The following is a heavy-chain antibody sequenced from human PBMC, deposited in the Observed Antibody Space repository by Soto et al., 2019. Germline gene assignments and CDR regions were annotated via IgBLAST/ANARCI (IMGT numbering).Heavy chain of an antibody. J-gene: IGHJ4*02. D-gene: IGHD1-26*01. Sequence: GGSLRLSCAASEFTFSSYAMSWVRQAPGKGLEWVSGISGSGGSTYYADSVKGRFTISRDNSKNTLYLQMNSLRAEDTAVYYCATYIVGATIYWGQGTLVTVSS. V-gene: IGHV3-23*01. CDR1: EFTFSSYA. CDR2: ISGSGGST. CDR3: ATYIVGATIY.